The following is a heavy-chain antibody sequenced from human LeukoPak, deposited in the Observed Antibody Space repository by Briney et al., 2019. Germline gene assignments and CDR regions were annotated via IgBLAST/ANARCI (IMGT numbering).Heavy chain of an antibody. Sequence: IPSETLSLTCTVSGGSISSYYWSWIRQPAGKGLEWIGSIYYSGSTYYNPSLKSRVTISVDTSKNQFSLKLSSVTAADTAVYYCARRGITMVRGVIISWFDPWGQGTLVTVSS. J-gene: IGHJ5*02. D-gene: IGHD3-10*01. V-gene: IGHV4-59*05. CDR1: GGSISSYY. CDR3: ARRGITMVRGVIISWFDP. CDR2: IYYSGST.